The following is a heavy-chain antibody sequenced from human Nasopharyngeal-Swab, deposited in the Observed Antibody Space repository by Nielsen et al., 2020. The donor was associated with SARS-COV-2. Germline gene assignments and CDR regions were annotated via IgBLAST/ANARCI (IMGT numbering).Heavy chain of an antibody. CDR1: GGIFSSYA. Sequence: SVKVSCKASGGIFSSYAISWVRQAPGQGLEWMGGIIPIFGTANYAQKFQGRVTITADESTSTAYMELSSLRSEDTAVYYCARDDPESPMVGAWYFDYWGQGTLVTVSS. J-gene: IGHJ4*02. CDR3: ARDDPESPMVGAWYFDY. V-gene: IGHV1-69*13. CDR2: IIPIFGTA. D-gene: IGHD3-10*02.